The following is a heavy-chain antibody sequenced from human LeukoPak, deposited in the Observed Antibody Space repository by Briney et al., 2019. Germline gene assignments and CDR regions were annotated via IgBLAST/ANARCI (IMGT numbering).Heavy chain of an antibody. CDR2: ISSTSSYI. J-gene: IGHJ4*02. V-gene: IGHV3-21*01. D-gene: IGHD3-10*01. CDR3: ARDWAGSSYDY. Sequence: NPGGSLRLSCAASGFTFSSYSIHWVRQTPGKGLEWVSSISSTSSYIYYADSVKGRFTISRDNAKNTVYLQMKSLRAEDTAVYYCARDWAGSSYDYWGQGTLVTVSS. CDR1: GFTFSSYS.